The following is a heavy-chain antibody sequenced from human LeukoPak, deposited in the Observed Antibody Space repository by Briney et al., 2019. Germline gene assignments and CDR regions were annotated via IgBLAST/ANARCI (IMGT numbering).Heavy chain of an antibody. V-gene: IGHV3-66*02. J-gene: IGHJ4*02. CDR1: GFTVSSNH. D-gene: IGHD1-7*01. CDR3: ARDKTGTTYGYFDY. CDR2: IYSGGST. Sequence: PGGSLRLPCAASGFTVSSNHMSWVRQAPGKGLEWVSVIYSGGSTYYADSVKGRFTISRDNSKNTLYLQMNSLRAEDTAVYYCARDKTGTTYGYFDYWGQGTLVTVSS.